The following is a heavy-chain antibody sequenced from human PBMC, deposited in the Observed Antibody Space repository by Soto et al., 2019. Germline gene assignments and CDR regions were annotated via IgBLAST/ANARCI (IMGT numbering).Heavy chain of an antibody. V-gene: IGHV3-48*02. Sequence: PGGSLRLSCAASGFTFSSYSMNWVRQAPGKGLEWVSYISSSSTIYYADSVKGRFTISRDNAKNSLYLQMNSLRDEDTAVYYCARDQWGYCSGGSCYSPGYYYGMDVWGQGTTVTVSS. CDR3: ARDQWGYCSGGSCYSPGYYYGMDV. D-gene: IGHD2-15*01. J-gene: IGHJ6*02. CDR2: ISSSSTI. CDR1: GFTFSSYS.